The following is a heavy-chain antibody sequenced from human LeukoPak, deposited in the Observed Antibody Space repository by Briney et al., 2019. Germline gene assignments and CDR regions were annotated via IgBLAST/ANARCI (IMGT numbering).Heavy chain of an antibody. Sequence: ESGPTLVKPTQTLTLTCTFSGFSLSTRGVGVGWIRQPPGKALEWLALIYWSDDKRYSPSLKSRLTISKDTSKNQVVLTMTNMDPVDTATYYCAHRLKDHSSGWSGGFDYWGQGTLVTVSS. CDR1: GFSLSTRGVG. CDR3: AHRLKDHSSGWSGGFDY. CDR2: IYWSDDK. D-gene: IGHD6-19*01. V-gene: IGHV2-5*01. J-gene: IGHJ4*02.